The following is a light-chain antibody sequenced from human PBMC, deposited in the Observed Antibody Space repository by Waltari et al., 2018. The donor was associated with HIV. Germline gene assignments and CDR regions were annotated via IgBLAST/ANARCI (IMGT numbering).Light chain of an antibody. CDR1: QSVTSNY. V-gene: IGKV3-20*01. CDR2: GAT. CDR3: QQSGSSPFT. Sequence: EIVLTQSPGTLSLSPGEGATLSCRASQSVTSNYLAWYQQKPGQPPRLIIYGATSRATGIPDRFSGSGSGTDFTLTISRLEPEDFAVYYCQQSGSSPFTFGPGTKVDIK. J-gene: IGKJ3*01.